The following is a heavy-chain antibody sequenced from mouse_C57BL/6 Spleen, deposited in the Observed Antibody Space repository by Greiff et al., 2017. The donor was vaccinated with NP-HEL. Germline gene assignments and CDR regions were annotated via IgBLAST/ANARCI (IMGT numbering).Heavy chain of an antibody. D-gene: IGHD2-4*01. J-gene: IGHJ4*01. CDR3: ATTMITTLYYYAMDY. V-gene: IGHV5-4*03. CDR1: GFTFSSYA. CDR2: ISDGGSYT. Sequence: EVKVVESGGGLVKPGGSLKLSCAASGFTFSSYAMSWVRQTPEKRLEWVATISDGGSYTYYPDNVKGRFTISRDNAKNNLYLQMSHLKSEDTAMYYCATTMITTLYYYAMDYWGQGTSVTVSS.